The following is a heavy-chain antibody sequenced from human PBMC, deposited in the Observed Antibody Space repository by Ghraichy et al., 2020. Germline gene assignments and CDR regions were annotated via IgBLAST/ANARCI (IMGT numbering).Heavy chain of an antibody. J-gene: IGHJ3*02. CDR3: ARFTLAYCGGDCYSRWRDAFDI. CDR2: IYPGDSDT. V-gene: IGHV5-51*01. CDR1: GYSFTSYW. Sequence: GESLNISCKGSGYSFTSYWIGWVRQMPGKGLEWMGIIYPGDSDTRYSPSFQGQVTISADKSISTAYLQWSSLKASDTAMYYCARFTLAYCGGDCYSRWRDAFDIWGQGTMVTVSS. D-gene: IGHD2-21*02.